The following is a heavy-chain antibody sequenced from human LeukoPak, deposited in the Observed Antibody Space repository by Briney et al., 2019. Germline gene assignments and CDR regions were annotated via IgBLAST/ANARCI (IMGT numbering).Heavy chain of an antibody. CDR1: GGSISSYSFY. CDR2: IYYSGST. V-gene: IGHV4-39*01. D-gene: IGHD6-19*01. J-gene: IGHJ3*01. CDR3: ARQGTSGWYDACDF. Sequence: SETLSLTCTVSGGSISSYSFYWGWIRQPPGKGLEWIGSIYYSGSTNYNSSLKSRVIISVDTSKNQFSLKLSSVTAADTAVYFCARQGTSGWYDACDFWGQGTMVTASS.